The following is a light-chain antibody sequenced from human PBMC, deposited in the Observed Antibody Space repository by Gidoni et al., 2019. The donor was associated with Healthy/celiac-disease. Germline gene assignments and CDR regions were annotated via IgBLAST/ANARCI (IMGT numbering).Light chain of an antibody. CDR3: QQYNSYSCS. V-gene: IGKV1-5*03. CDR1: QSISSW. J-gene: IGKJ2*04. Sequence: DLQMTQSPSTLSASVGDRVTITCRASQSISSWLAWYQQKPGKAPKLLIYKASSLESGVPSRFSGSGSGTEFTLTISSLHPDDFATYYCQQYNSYSCSFXXXTKLEIK. CDR2: KAS.